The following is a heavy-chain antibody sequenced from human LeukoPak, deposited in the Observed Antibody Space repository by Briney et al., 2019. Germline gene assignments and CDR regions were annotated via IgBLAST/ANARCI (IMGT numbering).Heavy chain of an antibody. CDR3: ARSPGEVVNPEYAFDI. V-gene: IGHV3-64*01. J-gene: IGHJ3*02. D-gene: IGHD3-10*01. Sequence: GGSLRLSCAASGFTFSSYGMHRVRQAPGKGLEYVSAISSNGGSTYYANSVKGRFTISRDNSKNTLYLQMGSLRAEDMAVYYCARSPGEVVNPEYAFDIWGQGTMVTVSS. CDR2: ISSNGGST. CDR1: GFTFSSYG.